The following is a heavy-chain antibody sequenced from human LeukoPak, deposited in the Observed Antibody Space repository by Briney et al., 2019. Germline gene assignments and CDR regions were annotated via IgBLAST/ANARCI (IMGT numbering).Heavy chain of an antibody. CDR3: AKRSAAGTVGYFDY. J-gene: IGHJ4*02. Sequence: GGSLRLSCAASGFTFSSYAMHWVRQAPGKGLEWVAAISYDGPNKYYVDSVKGRFTISRDNTKNSLYLQMNSLRAEDTALYYCAKRSAAGTVGYFDYWGQGSLVTVSS. D-gene: IGHD6-13*01. CDR2: ISYDGPNK. CDR1: GFTFSSYA. V-gene: IGHV3-30*04.